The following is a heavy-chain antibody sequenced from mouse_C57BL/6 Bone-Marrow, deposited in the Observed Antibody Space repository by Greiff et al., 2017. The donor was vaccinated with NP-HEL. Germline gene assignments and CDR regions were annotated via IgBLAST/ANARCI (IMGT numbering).Heavy chain of an antibody. CDR2: IDPETGGT. CDR1: GYTFTDYE. D-gene: IGHD2-12*01. V-gene: IGHV1-15*01. Sequence: QVQLKQSGAELVRPGASVTLSCKASGYTFTDYEMHWVKQTPVHGLEWIGAIDPETGGTAYNQKFKGKAILTADKSSSTAYMELRSLTSEDSAVYYCTKDDGYWGQGTTLTVSS. CDR3: TKDDGY. J-gene: IGHJ2*01.